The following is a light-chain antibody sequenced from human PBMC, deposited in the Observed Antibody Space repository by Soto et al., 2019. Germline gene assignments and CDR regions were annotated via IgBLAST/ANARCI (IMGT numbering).Light chain of an antibody. CDR1: TSDVGDYNY. J-gene: IGLJ1*01. CDR2: EVR. CDR3: SSYTSTSILYV. V-gene: IGLV2-14*01. Sequence: QSVLTQPASVSGSPVQSITMSCTGTTSDVGDYNYVSWYQQHPGKAPKLMIYEVRNRPSGVSNRFSGSKSGNTASLTISGLQAEDEADYYCSSYTSTSILYVFGTGTKVTVL.